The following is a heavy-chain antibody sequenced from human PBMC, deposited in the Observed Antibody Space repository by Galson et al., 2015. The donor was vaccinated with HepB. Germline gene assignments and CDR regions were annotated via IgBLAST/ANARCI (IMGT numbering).Heavy chain of an antibody. D-gene: IGHD3-10*01. CDR2: IKSKTDGGTT. J-gene: IGHJ4*02. Sequence: SLRLSCAASGFTFSNAWMSWVRQAPGKGLEWVGRIKSKTDGGTTDYTAPVKGRFNLSRDDSKNTLYLQMNSPKTEDTAVYFCTTGQYGWSSVGYWGQGTLVPVSS. CDR3: TTGQYGWSSVGY. CDR1: GFTFSNAW. V-gene: IGHV3-15*01.